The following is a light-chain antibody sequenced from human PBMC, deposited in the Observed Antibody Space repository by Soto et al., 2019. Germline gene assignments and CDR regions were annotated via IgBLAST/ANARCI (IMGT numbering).Light chain of an antibody. Sequence: EIVMTQSPATLSVSPGERATLSCRASQSVSSNLAWYQQKPGQAPRLLIYGASTRATGIPARFSGSGSGTEFTLTISSLQSEDLAVYYCQRYNNWPYTFGQGTKLEIK. J-gene: IGKJ2*01. CDR1: QSVSSN. CDR2: GAS. CDR3: QRYNNWPYT. V-gene: IGKV3-15*01.